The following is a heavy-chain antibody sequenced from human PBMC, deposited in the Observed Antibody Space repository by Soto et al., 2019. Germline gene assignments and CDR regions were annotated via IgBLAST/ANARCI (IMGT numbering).Heavy chain of an antibody. CDR1: GFTFSRFD. D-gene: IGHD2-21*01. J-gene: IGHJ6*02. CDR2: IGSGGDT. V-gene: IGHV3-13*01. Sequence: EVQLVESGGGLVQPGGSLRLSCAASGFTFSRFDMQWVRQTTGKGLEWVSAIGSGGDTYYAGSVKGRFTISRENAKNSLYLQMNSLRAGDTGVYYCARSPDPIWYYHGVDVWGQGTTVTVSS. CDR3: ARSPDPIWYYHGVDV.